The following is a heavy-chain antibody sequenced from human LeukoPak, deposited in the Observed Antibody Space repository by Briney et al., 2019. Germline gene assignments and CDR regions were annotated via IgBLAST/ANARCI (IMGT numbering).Heavy chain of an antibody. CDR1: GFTFSSYA. V-gene: IGHV3-23*01. Sequence: PGGSLRLSCAASGFTFSSYAMSWVRQAPGKGLEWVSAIRGSGGSTYYADSVKGRFTISRDNSKNTLYLQMNSLRAEDTAVYYCAKLGIVVVVAATTWFDPWGQGTLVTVSS. D-gene: IGHD2-15*01. CDR3: AKLGIVVVVAATTWFDP. J-gene: IGHJ5*02. CDR2: IRGSGGST.